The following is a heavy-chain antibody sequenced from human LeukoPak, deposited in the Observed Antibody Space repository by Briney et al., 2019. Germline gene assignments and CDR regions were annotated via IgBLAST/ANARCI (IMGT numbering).Heavy chain of an antibody. V-gene: IGHV1-18*01. CDR3: ARAGIVPAAPVSFDI. J-gene: IGHJ3*02. CDR1: GYTFTSYG. Sequence: GASVTVSCKASGYTFTSYGISWVRQAPGQGLEWMGWISAYNGNTNYAQKLQGRVTMTTDTSTSTVYMELRSLRSDDTAVYYCARAGIVPAAPVSFDIWGQGTMVTVSS. CDR2: ISAYNGNT. D-gene: IGHD2-2*01.